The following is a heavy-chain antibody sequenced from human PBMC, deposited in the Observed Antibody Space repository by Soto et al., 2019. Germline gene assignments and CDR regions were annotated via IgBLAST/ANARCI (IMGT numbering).Heavy chain of an antibody. D-gene: IGHD4-17*01. Sequence: SETLSLTCTVSGGSISSYYWSWIRQPPGKGLEWIGYIYYSGSTNYNPSLKSRVTISVDTSKNQFSLKLSSVTAADTAVYYCARHYGDNEFDYWGQGTLVTVSS. CDR1: GGSISSYY. CDR2: IYYSGST. CDR3: ARHYGDNEFDY. J-gene: IGHJ4*02. V-gene: IGHV4-59*01.